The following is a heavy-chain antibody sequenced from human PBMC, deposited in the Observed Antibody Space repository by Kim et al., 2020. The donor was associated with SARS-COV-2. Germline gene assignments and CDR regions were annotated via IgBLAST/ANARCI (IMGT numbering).Heavy chain of an antibody. CDR2: ICSGGGT. J-gene: IGHJ6*02. Sequence: GGSLRLSCAASGFTVSSNYMSWVRQAPGKGLEWVSVICSGGGTYYADSVEGRFTMYRANPKNTLYLQMNSLRAADTAVYYCARDGDYYVSGSPRGKEKVYGMDGCGQGTTVTVPS. D-gene: IGHD3-10*01. CDR3: ARDGDYYVSGSPRGKEKVYGMDG. V-gene: IGHV3-66*01. CDR1: GFTVSSNY.